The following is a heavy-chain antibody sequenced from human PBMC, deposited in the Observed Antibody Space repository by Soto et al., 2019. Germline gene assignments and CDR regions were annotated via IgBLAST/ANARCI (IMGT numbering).Heavy chain of an antibody. D-gene: IGHD2-2*01. V-gene: IGHV4-38-2*01. CDR3: AVGYCGSASCSREYFQH. CDR1: GYSISSGYY. J-gene: IGHJ1*01. Sequence: SGTLSLTCAVSGYSISSGYYWAWIRQPPGTGLEWIGTIYHSGSTFHNPSLKSRVTISVDTSKNQFSLKLRSVTAADTAVYYCAVGYCGSASCSREYFQHWGQGTLVTVSS. CDR2: IYHSGST.